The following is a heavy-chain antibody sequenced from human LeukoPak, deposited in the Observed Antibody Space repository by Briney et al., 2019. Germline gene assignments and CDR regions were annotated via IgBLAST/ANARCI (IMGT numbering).Heavy chain of an antibody. Sequence: GESLKISCKGSGYSFTNYWIGWVRQMPGKGLEWMGIIYPGDSDTRYSPSFQGQVTFSADKSISTACLQWSSLKASDTATYYCARQPNFMDVWGKGTTVTVSS. J-gene: IGHJ6*03. CDR1: GYSFTNYW. CDR2: IYPGDSDT. V-gene: IGHV5-51*01. CDR3: ARQPNFMDV.